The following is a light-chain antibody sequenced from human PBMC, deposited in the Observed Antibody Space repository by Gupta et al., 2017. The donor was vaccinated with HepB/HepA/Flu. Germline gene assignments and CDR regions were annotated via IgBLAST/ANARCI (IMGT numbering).Light chain of an antibody. CDR3: QHANCFPIT. Sequence: DIKMTQSPSSVSASVGDRVTITCRASQHINSWLAWYQQKPGKAPKLLIYSASSLQSVVPSRFSGSGSGTDFTLTISSLQPEYFATYYCQHANCFPITFGQGTRVEIK. J-gene: IGKJ5*01. CDR2: SAS. CDR1: QHINSW. V-gene: IGKV1D-12*01.